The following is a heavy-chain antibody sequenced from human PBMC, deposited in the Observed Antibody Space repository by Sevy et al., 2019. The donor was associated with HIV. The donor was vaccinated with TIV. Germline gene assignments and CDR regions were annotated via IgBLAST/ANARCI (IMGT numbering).Heavy chain of an antibody. D-gene: IGHD6-19*01. CDR1: GASINSPGYY. CDR2: VCYSGST. CDR3: AGPFLTYNSGWSYFDF. Sequence: SETLSLTCTVSGASINSPGYYWGWIRQPPGKGLEWIASVCYSGSTFFNPSLKSRVTISADTSKNQFSLKLNSATAADTAIYYCAGPFLTYNSGWSYFDFWGQGTVVTVSS. J-gene: IGHJ4*02. V-gene: IGHV4-39*01.